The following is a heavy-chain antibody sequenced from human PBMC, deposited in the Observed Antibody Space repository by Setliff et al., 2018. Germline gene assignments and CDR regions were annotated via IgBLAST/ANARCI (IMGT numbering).Heavy chain of an antibody. CDR2: IHYSGST. Sequence: TSETLSLTCTVSGDSISGDYWSWIRQPPGKGLEWIGFIHYSGSTNYNPSLKSRVTISVDTSKNQFSLKLSSVTAADTAVYYCARDDTAMVSGFDYWGQGTLVTVSS. CDR3: ARDDTAMVSGFDY. CDR1: GDSISGDY. J-gene: IGHJ4*02. D-gene: IGHD5-18*01. V-gene: IGHV4-59*12.